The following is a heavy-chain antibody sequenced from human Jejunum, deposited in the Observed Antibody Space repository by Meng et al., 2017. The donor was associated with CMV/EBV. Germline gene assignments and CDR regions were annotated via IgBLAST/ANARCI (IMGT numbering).Heavy chain of an antibody. CDR1: YA. CDR2: ISYDGNNK. J-gene: IGHJ4*02. Sequence: YALHWVRQAPGKGLEWVAVISYDGNNKDYADSVKGRFTISRDDSKNTVYLQMNSLRDEDTAVYSCARDLYYDFWSGYFSPLGHFDYWGQGTPVTVFS. V-gene: IGHV3-30-3*01. CDR3: ARDLYYDFWSGYFSPLGHFDY. D-gene: IGHD3-3*01.